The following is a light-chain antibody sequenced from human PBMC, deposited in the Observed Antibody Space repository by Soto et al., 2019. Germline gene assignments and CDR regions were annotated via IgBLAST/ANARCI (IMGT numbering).Light chain of an antibody. CDR1: QSVSSN. V-gene: IGKV3-20*01. CDR2: AAS. Sequence: EVGLTQSPATLSLSPGERATLSCRASQSVSSNLAWYQQKPGQAPRLLIYAASRRATGIPDRFSGSGSGTDFTLTISRLEPEDFAVYYCQQYGSSPWTFGQGTKVDI. J-gene: IGKJ1*01. CDR3: QQYGSSPWT.